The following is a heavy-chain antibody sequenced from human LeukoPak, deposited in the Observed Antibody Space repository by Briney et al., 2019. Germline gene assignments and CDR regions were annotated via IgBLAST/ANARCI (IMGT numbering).Heavy chain of an antibody. Sequence: GASVKVSCKASGGTFSSYAISWVRQAPGQGLEWMGGIIPIFGTANYAQKFQGRVTITADESTSTAYMELSSLRSEDTAVYYCARDKNENRYHYYGMDVWGQGTTVTVSS. D-gene: IGHD1-1*01. J-gene: IGHJ6*02. CDR2: IIPIFGTA. V-gene: IGHV1-69*13. CDR1: GGTFSSYA. CDR3: ARDKNENRYHYYGMDV.